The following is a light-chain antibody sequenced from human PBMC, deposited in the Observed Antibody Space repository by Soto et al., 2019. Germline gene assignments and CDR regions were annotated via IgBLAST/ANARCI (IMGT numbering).Light chain of an antibody. J-gene: IGKJ4*01. CDR2: GAS. CDR1: QSVSSSY. CDR3: QHYGTAQLT. Sequence: EIVLTQSPGTLSLSPGERATLSCRASQSVSSSYLAWYQQKPGQAPRLLIYGASSRATGIPDRFSGSGSGTDCTLTISRRQPLDFAVHYFQHYGTAQLTFGGGTNVEIK. V-gene: IGKV3-20*01.